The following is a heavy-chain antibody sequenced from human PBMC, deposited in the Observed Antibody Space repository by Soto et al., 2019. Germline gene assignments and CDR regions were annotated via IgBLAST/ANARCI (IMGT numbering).Heavy chain of an antibody. V-gene: IGHV4-59*08. J-gene: IGHJ4*02. D-gene: IGHD2-15*01. Sequence: PSETLSVTCTVSGGYIISYDWSWIRQPPGKGLEWIGYIYYSGSTYYNPSLKSRVTISVDTSKNQFSLKLSSVTAADTAVYYCARHTPAISISDNWGQGTLVTVSS. CDR3: ARHTPAISISDN. CDR2: IYYSGST. CDR1: GGYIISYD.